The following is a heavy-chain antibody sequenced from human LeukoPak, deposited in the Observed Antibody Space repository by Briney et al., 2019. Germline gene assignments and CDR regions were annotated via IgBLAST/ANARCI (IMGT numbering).Heavy chain of an antibody. Sequence: GASVKVSCKASGYTFTSYYMHWVGQAPGQGLEWMGIINPSGGSTSYAQKFQGRVTMTRDTSTSTVYMELSSLRSEDTAVYYCASRPGDSGSYPRGAFDIWGQGTMVTVSS. V-gene: IGHV1-46*01. CDR3: ASRPGDSGSYPRGAFDI. CDR1: GYTFTSYY. J-gene: IGHJ3*02. D-gene: IGHD1-26*01. CDR2: INPSGGST.